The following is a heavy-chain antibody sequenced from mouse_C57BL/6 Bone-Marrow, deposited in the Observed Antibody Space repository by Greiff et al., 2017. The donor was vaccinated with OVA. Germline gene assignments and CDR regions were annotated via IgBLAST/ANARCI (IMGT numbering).Heavy chain of an antibody. J-gene: IGHJ1*03. CDR2: IYPGGGYT. D-gene: IGHD1-1*01. Sequence: QVQLQQSGAELVRPGTSVKMSCKASGYTFTNYWIGWVKQRPGHGLEWIGDIYPGGGYTNYNEKFKGKATLTADKSSSTAYMQFSSLTSEDSAIYYCARWTNYYGSSHWYFDVWGTGTTVTVSS. CDR1: GYTFTNYW. V-gene: IGHV1-63*01. CDR3: ARWTNYYGSSHWYFDV.